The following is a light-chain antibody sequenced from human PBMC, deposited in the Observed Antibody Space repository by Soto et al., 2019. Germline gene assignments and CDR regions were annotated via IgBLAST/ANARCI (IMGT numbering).Light chain of an antibody. CDR1: SSNIGSNY. J-gene: IGLJ1*01. Sequence: QSVLTQPPSASGTPGQRVTISCSGSSSNIGSNYVYWYQQLPGTAPKLLIYSNNQRPSGVPDRFSGSKSGTSASLAISGLRSEDEADYYCAAWDDSLSGDVFGTGTKLTDL. CDR3: AAWDDSLSGDV. CDR2: SNN. V-gene: IGLV1-47*02.